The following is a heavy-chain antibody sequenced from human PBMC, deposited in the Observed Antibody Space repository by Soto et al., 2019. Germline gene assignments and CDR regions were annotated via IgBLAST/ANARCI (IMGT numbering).Heavy chain of an antibody. CDR3: ARSSTGRGSSPIYYGMDV. J-gene: IGHJ6*02. CDR2: IIPIFGTA. Sequence: QVQLVQSGAEVKKPGSSVKVSCKASGGTFSSYAISWVRQAPGQGLEWRGGIIPIFGTANYAQKFQGRVTITADESTSTAYMELSSLRSEDTAEYYCARSSTGRGSSPIYYGMDVWGQETTVTVSS. D-gene: IGHD6-6*01. V-gene: IGHV1-69*01. CDR1: GGTFSSYA.